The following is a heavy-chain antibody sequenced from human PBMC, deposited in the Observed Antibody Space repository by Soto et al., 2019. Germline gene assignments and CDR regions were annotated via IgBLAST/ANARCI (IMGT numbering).Heavy chain of an antibody. J-gene: IGHJ2*01. CDR1: GFTFSNAW. D-gene: IGHD4-17*01. Sequence: EVQLVESGGGLVKPGGSLRLSCAASGFTFSNAWMSWVRQAPGKGLEWVGRIKSKTDGGTTDYAAPVKGRFTISRDDSKNTLYLQMNSLKTEDTAVYYCTTGLDYGAYAPHWYFDLWGCGTLVTVSS. CDR3: TTGLDYGAYAPHWYFDL. V-gene: IGHV3-15*01. CDR2: IKSKTDGGTT.